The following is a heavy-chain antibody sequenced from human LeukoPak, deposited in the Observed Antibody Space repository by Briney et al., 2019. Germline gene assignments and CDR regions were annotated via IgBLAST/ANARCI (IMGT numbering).Heavy chain of an antibody. Sequence: PSKTLSLTCTVSGYSISNGYYWGWIRQPPGKGLEWIGSIYHSGSTYYNPSLKSRVTISVDTSKNQFSLKLSSVTATDTAVYYCARDETYSSDWQSNHYYYYMDVWGKGTTVTVSS. CDR2: IYHSGST. D-gene: IGHD6-19*01. J-gene: IGHJ6*03. CDR3: ARDETYSSDWQSNHYYYYMDV. V-gene: IGHV4-38-2*02. CDR1: GYSISNGYY.